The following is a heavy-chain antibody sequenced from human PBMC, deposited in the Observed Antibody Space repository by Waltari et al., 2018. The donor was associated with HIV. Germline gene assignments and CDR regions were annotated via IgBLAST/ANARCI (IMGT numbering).Heavy chain of an antibody. CDR1: GFTFSNFW. CDR2: LNVIGTTN. CDR3: ARRHATEGVLDL. V-gene: IGHV3-74*01. Sequence: EVQLLESGGGLVQPGGSLRLSCAASGFTFSNFWMHWVRQVPGKGPVWVSRLNVIGTTNLYQESVKGRFTISRDNTRDALYLQMSSLRAEDTAVYYCARRHATEGVLDLWGRGTLVTVSS. J-gene: IGHJ2*01. D-gene: IGHD3-10*01.